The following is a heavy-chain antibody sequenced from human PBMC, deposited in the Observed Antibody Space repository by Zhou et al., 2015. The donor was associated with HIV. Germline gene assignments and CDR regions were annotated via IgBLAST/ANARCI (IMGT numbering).Heavy chain of an antibody. CDR1: GGTFSSYA. D-gene: IGHD1-7*01. CDR2: IIPIFGTA. J-gene: IGHJ4*02. V-gene: IGHV1-69*01. CDR3: ARAGYPSTFEYNWNYPASDFDY. Sequence: QVQLVQSGAEVKKPGVLGEGRPARLLGGTFSSYAISWVRQAPGQGLEWMGGIIPIFGTANYAQKFQGRVTITADESTSTAYMELSSLRSEDTAVYYCARAGYPSTFEYNWNYPASDFDYWGQGTLVTVSS.